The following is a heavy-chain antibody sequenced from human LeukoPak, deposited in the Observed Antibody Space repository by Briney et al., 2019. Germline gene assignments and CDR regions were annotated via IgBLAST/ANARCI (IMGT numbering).Heavy chain of an antibody. J-gene: IGHJ4*02. CDR1: GFTFSSYS. D-gene: IGHD3-9*01. V-gene: IGHV3-66*02. CDR3: AREANYDILTGHRPSVY. CDR2: IYSGGST. Sequence: GGSLRLSCAASGFTFSSYSMNWVRQAPGKGLEWVSVIYSGGSTYYADSVKGRFTISRDNSKNTLYLQMSSLRAEDTAVYYCAREANYDILTGHRPSVYWGQGTLVTVSS.